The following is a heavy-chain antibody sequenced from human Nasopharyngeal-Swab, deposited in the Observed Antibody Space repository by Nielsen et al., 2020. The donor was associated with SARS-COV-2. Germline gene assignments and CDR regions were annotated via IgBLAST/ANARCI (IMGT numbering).Heavy chain of an antibody. CDR3: ARGGDPREVVAATDCFDP. J-gene: IGHJ5*02. V-gene: IGHV1-46*01. Sequence: WIRQPPGKGLEWMGIINPGGGSARYSQNFQGRVTMTRDTSTNTVYMELYSLTSEDTAMYYCARGGDPREVVAATDCFDPWGQGTLVTVSS. CDR2: INPGGGSA. D-gene: IGHD2-15*01.